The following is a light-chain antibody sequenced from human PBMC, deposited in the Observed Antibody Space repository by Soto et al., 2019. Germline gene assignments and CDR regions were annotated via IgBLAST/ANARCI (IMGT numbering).Light chain of an antibody. CDR2: GNS. J-gene: IGLJ2*01. CDR1: TSNIGSNT. V-gene: IGLV1-44*01. CDR3: QSYDSSLSGPHVV. Sequence: QSVLTQPPSASGTPGQKVTMSCSGSTSNIGSNTVNWYQQLPGKAPKLLIYGNSNRPSGVPDRFSGSKSGTSASLAITGLQAEDEADYYCQSYDSSLSGPHVVFGGGTKLTVL.